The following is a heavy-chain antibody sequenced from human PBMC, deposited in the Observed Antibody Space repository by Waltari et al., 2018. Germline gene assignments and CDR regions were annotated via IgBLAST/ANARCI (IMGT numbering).Heavy chain of an antibody. CDR2: ISYEGSNQ. D-gene: IGHD3-22*01. CDR3: AKGGLASTYYYSPMDV. CDR1: GFPFSDYG. Sequence: QVHLAESGGGVVQPGRSLRLSCVTSGFPFSDYGMHWVRQTPGKGLEWVAMISYEGSNQYYADSVKGRFTISRDNFKHTLYLQISSLTTNDTGVYYCAKGGLASTYYYSPMDVWGHGTSVTVSS. J-gene: IGHJ6*02. V-gene: IGHV3-30*18.